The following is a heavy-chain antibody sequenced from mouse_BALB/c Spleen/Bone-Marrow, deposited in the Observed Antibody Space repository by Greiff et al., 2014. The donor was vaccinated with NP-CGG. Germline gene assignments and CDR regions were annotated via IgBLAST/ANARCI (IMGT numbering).Heavy chain of an antibody. Sequence: QVQLKESGPELVRPGVSVKLSCKGSGYTFTAYAMHWVKQSHAKGLEWIGLISTYSGNTHYNQNFKGKATMTVDKSSSTAYMELARLTSEDSAIYYCARNFYGSSCFDYWGQGTTLTVSS. V-gene: IGHV1-67*01. J-gene: IGHJ2*01. CDR2: ISTYSGNT. CDR1: GYTFTAYA. CDR3: ARNFYGSSCFDY. D-gene: IGHD1-1*01.